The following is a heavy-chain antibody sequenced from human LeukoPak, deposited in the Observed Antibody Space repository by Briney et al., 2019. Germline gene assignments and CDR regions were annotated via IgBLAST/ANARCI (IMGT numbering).Heavy chain of an antibody. V-gene: IGHV4-4*07. Sequence: SETQSLTCTVSGGSISSYYWSWLRQPAGKGLEWIGRIYTSGSTNYNPYLNSRVTMSVDTSKNQFSLKLSSVTAADTAVYYCARDPPGGYYYYMDVWGKGTTVTVSS. D-gene: IGHD1-14*01. CDR3: ARDPPGGYYYYMDV. J-gene: IGHJ6*03. CDR1: GGSISSYY. CDR2: IYTSGST.